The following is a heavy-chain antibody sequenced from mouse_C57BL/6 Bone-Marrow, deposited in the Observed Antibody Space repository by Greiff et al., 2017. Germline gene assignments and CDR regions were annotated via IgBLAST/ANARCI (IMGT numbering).Heavy chain of an antibody. D-gene: IGHD2-1*01. CDR2: IGPNSGGT. CDR3: AHGNYFYWYFAV. Sequence: QVQLQQPGAELVKPGASVKLSCKASGYTFTSYWMHWVRQRPGRGLEWIGRIGPNSGGTKYHERFKSKATLTVDKPSGTAYMQLSSLTSEDSAVYYCAHGNYFYWYFAVWGTGTTVTVSS. CDR1: GYTFTSYW. J-gene: IGHJ1*03. V-gene: IGHV1-72*01.